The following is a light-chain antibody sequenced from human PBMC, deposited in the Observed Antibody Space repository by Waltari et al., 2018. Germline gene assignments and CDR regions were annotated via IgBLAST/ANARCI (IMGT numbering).Light chain of an antibody. Sequence: IVMTQSPDSLSVSLGERATINCKSSQRVLYTSNNRNYLAWFHQSPGQPPKMLIYWASTRKSGVPDRFSGAGSGTDFTLTISSLQAEDVGMYYCQQYYSTPWTFGQGTRVEIK. V-gene: IGKV4-1*01. CDR1: QRVLYTSNNRNY. J-gene: IGKJ1*01. CDR3: QQYYSTPWT. CDR2: WAS.